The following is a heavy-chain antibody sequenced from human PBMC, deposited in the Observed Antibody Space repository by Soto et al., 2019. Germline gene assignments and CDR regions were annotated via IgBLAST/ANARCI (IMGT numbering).Heavy chain of an antibody. CDR2: ISSSSSTI. V-gene: IGHV3-48*01. Sequence: GGSRRLSGAASGFTFSSYSMNWVRRAPGKGLEGVSYISSSSSTIYYADSVKGRVTVSRDNAKNSLYLQMNSLRAEDTAVYYCASRPTSSLSNWGQGTLVTVSS. CDR3: ASRPTSSLSN. D-gene: IGHD6-6*01. CDR1: GFTFSSYS. J-gene: IGHJ4*02.